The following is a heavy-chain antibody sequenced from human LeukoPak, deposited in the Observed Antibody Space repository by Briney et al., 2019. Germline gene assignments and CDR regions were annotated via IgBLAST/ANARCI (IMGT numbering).Heavy chain of an antibody. CDR1: GGSISSYY. CDR2: IYYSGST. V-gene: IGHV4-59*01. D-gene: IGHD4-17*01. Sequence: LSETLSLTCTVSGGSISSYYWSWIRQPPGKGLEWIGYIYYSGSTNYNPSLKSRVPISVDTSKNQFSLKLSSVTAADTAVYYCARMGLRTPIYYFDYWGQGTLVTVSS. J-gene: IGHJ4*02. CDR3: ARMGLRTPIYYFDY.